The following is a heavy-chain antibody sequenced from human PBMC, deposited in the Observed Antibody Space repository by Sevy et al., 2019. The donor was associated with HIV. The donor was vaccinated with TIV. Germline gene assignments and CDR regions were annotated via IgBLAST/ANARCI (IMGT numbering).Heavy chain of an antibody. CDR2: INHSGST. CDR3: ARGGPIAAAGTWGYYYGMDV. Sequence: SETLSLTCAVYGGSFSGYYWSWICQPPGKGLEWIGEINHSGSTNYNPSLKSRVTISVDTSKNQFSLKLSSVTAADTAVYYCARGGPIAAAGTWGYYYGMDVWGQGTTVTVSS. CDR1: GGSFSGYY. V-gene: IGHV4-34*01. D-gene: IGHD6-13*01. J-gene: IGHJ6*02.